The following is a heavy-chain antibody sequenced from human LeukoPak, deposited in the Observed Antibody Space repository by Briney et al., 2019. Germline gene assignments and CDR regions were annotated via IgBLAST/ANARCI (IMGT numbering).Heavy chain of an antibody. D-gene: IGHD1-26*01. CDR1: GGSISSYY. Sequence: PSETLSLTCTVSGGSISSYYWSWIPQPAGKGLEWIGRIYTSGSTNYNPSLKSRVTMSVDTSKNQFSLKLSSVTAADTAVYYCARGTSGTIYYYGMDVWGQGTTVTVSS. V-gene: IGHV4-4*07. J-gene: IGHJ6*02. CDR2: IYTSGST. CDR3: ARGTSGTIYYYGMDV.